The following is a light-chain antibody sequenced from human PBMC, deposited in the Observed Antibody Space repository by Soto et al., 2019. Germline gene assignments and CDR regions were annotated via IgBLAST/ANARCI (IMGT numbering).Light chain of an antibody. CDR1: SVHIAYD. CDR3: QTWGTGILV. V-gene: IGLV4-69*01. J-gene: IGLJ2*01. Sequence: QSVLTQSPSASASLGDSVKLTCTLSSVHIAYDIAWHQQQPEKGPRYLMKVNSYGSHTKGDGIPDRFSGSSSGAERYLTISSLTSEDEADYYCQTWGTGILVFGGGTKLTVL. CDR2: VNSYGSH.